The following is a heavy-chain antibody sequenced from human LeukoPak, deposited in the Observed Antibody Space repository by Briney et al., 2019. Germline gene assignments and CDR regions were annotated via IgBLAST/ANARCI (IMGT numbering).Heavy chain of an antibody. CDR3: ARDWGIQLWLHAFDI. Sequence: PGGSLRLSCAASGFTFSSYSMNWVRQAPGKGLEWVSSISSSSSYIYYADSVKGRFTISRDNAKNSLYLQMNSLRAEDTAVYYCARDWGIQLWLHAFDIWAKGQWSPSLQ. CDR2: ISSSSSYI. D-gene: IGHD5-18*01. V-gene: IGHV3-21*01. CDR1: GFTFSSYS. J-gene: IGHJ3*02.